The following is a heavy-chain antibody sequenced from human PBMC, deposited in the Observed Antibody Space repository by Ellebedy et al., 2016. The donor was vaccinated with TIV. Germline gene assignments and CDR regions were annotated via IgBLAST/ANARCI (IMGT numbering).Heavy chain of an antibody. D-gene: IGHD3-10*01. Sequence: GESLKISXAASGFTFSSYGMHWVRQAPGKGLEWVAVISYDGGNKYYADSVKGRFTISRDNSKNTLYLQMNSLRAEDTAVYYCAKEDYGSGSYLFDYWGQGTLVTVSS. CDR2: ISYDGGNK. CDR3: AKEDYGSGSYLFDY. CDR1: GFTFSSYG. V-gene: IGHV3-30*18. J-gene: IGHJ4*02.